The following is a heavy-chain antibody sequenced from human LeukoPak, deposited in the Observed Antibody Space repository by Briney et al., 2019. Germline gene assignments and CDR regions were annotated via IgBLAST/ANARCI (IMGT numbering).Heavy chain of an antibody. J-gene: IGHJ3*02. V-gene: IGHV4-34*01. Sequence: SETLSLTCAVYGGSFSGYYWGWIRQPPGKTLEWIGSIYSSGSTYYNSSLQSRVIIIIDTPKNHFSLTLSSVTAADTAVYYCARSDGYGLVDIWGQGTMDTVSS. CDR1: GGSFSGYY. CDR2: IYSSGST. D-gene: IGHD3-10*01. CDR3: ARSDGYGLVDI.